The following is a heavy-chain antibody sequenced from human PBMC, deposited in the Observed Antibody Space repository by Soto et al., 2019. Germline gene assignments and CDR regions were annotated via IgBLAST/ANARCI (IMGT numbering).Heavy chain of an antibody. CDR1: GFTFSSYG. D-gene: IGHD3-9*01. CDR3: AKGGYDILTGYSFDY. CDR2: ISYDGSNK. V-gene: IGHV3-30*18. J-gene: IGHJ4*02. Sequence: PGGSLRLSCAASGFTFSSYGMHWVRQAPGKGLEWVAVISYDGSNKYYADSVKGRFTISRDNSKNTLYLQMNSLRAEDTAVYYCAKGGYDILTGYSFDYWGQGTLVTVSS.